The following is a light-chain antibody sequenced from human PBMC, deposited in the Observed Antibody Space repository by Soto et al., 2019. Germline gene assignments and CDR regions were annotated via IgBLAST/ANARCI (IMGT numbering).Light chain of an antibody. CDR2: GNS. CDR3: YSYVGSIS. J-gene: IGLJ2*01. Sequence: QSVLTQPPSVSGAPGQRVTISCTGSSSNIGAGYDVHWYQQLPGTAPKLLIYGNSNRPSGVSNRFSGSKSGNTASLTISGLQAEDEADYYCYSYVGSISFGGGTKVTVL. CDR1: SSNIGAGYD. V-gene: IGLV1-40*01.